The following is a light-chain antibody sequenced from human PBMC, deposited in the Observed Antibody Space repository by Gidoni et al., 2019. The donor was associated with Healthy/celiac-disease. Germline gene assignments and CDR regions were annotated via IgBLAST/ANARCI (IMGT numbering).Light chain of an antibody. V-gene: IGKV1-39*01. CDR3: QQSYSTLWT. CDR1: QSISSY. CDR2: AAS. J-gene: IGKJ1*01. Sequence: DIQMTQYPSSLSASVGDRVTITCRASQSISSYLNWYQQKPGKATKLLIYAASSLQSGVPSRFSGSGSGTDFTLTISSLQPEGFATYYCQQSYSTLWTFGQGTKVEIK.